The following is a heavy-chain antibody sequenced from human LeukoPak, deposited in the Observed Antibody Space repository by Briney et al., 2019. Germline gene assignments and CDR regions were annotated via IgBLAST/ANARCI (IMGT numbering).Heavy chain of an antibody. J-gene: IGHJ6*03. D-gene: IGHD3-16*01. V-gene: IGHV1-2*02. CDR3: ARDSIGGAPSAYMDV. CDR2: INPNSGGT. CDR1: GYTFIGYY. Sequence: ASVKVSCKASGYTFIGYYMHWVRQAPGQGLEWMGWINPNSGGTNYAQRFQGRVTMTRDTSISTAYMELSRQRSDDTAVYYCARDSIGGAPSAYMDVWGKGTTVTVSS.